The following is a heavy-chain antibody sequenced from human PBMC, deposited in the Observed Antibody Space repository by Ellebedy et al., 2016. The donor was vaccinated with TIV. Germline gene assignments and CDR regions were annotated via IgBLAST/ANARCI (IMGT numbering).Heavy chain of an antibody. CDR3: ARDSVVGERVSFDY. J-gene: IGHJ4*02. D-gene: IGHD1-26*01. CDR2: IIPIFGTA. V-gene: IGHV1-69*05. CDR1: GGTFSSYA. Sequence: AASVKVSCNASGGTFSSYAISWVRQAPGQGLEWMGGIIPIFGTANYAQKFQGRVTITTDESTGTAYMELSSLRSEDTAVYYCARDSVVGERVSFDYWGQGTLVTVSS.